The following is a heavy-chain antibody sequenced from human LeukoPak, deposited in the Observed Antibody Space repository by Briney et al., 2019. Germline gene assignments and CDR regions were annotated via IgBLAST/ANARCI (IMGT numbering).Heavy chain of an antibody. CDR3: ARLPGIDAFDI. CDR1: GGSISSSSYY. Sequence: SETLSLTCTVSGGSISSSSYYWGWIRQPPGKGLEWIGSIYYSGSTYYNPSLKSRVTISVDTSKNQFSLKLSSVTAADTAVYYCARLPGIDAFDIWGQGTMVTVSS. CDR2: IYYSGST. V-gene: IGHV4-39*01. J-gene: IGHJ3*02. D-gene: IGHD3-10*01.